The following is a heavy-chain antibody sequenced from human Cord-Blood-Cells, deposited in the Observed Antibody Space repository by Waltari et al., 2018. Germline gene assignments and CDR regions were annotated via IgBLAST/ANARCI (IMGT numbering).Heavy chain of an antibody. D-gene: IGHD3-3*01. J-gene: IGHJ6*02. V-gene: IGHV1-69*01. CDR3: AREASLDFWSGYYSRVLDV. CDR1: GGTFSSYA. Sequence: QVQLVQSGAEVKKPGSSVKVSCKASGGTFSSYAISWVRQAPGQGLEWMGGIIPIFGTANYAEECQGRVTITADESTSTAYMELSSLRSEDTAVYYCAREASLDFWSGYYSRVLDVWGQGTTVTVSS. CDR2: IIPIFGTA.